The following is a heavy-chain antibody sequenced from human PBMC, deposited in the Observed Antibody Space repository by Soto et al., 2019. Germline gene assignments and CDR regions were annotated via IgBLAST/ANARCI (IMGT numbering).Heavy chain of an antibody. D-gene: IGHD2-2*01. Sequence: EVQLLESGGGLVQPGGSLRLSCAAAGFTFSNYAMSWVRQAPGKGLEWVSVISGSGDSTYCADSVKGRFTISRDNSKNTLYLQMNSLRAEDTAIYYCAKGGRYCSGTSCYEAFWGQGTLVTVSS. V-gene: IGHV3-23*01. J-gene: IGHJ4*02. CDR3: AKGGRYCSGTSCYEAF. CDR2: ISGSGDST. CDR1: GFTFSNYA.